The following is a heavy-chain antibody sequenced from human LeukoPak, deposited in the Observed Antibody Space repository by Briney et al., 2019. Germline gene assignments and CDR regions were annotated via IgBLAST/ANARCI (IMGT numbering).Heavy chain of an antibody. D-gene: IGHD3-10*01. Sequence: SVKVSCKASGGTFSSYAISWVRQAPGQGLEWMGQIIPIFGTTNSAQKFQGRVTMTRDMSTSTVYMELSSLRSEDTAVYYCARGGDYYGSGSRYYFDYWGQGTLVTVSS. V-gene: IGHV1-69*05. CDR2: IIPIFGTT. J-gene: IGHJ4*02. CDR3: ARGGDYYGSGSRYYFDY. CDR1: GGTFSSYA.